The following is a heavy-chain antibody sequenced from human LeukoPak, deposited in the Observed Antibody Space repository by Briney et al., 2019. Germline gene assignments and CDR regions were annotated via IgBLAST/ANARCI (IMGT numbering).Heavy chain of an antibody. CDR3: ARDQRYCSSSSCPWEPFDY. D-gene: IGHD2-2*01. V-gene: IGHV3-48*02. Sequence: GGSLRLSCAASGFTFSTYRMNWVRQAPGKGLEWVSYISSSSNTIYYADSVKGRFTISRDNAKNSLYLQMNSLRDEDTAVYYCARDQRYCSSSSCPWEPFDYWGQGTLVTVSS. CDR1: GFTFSTYR. CDR2: ISSSSNTI. J-gene: IGHJ4*02.